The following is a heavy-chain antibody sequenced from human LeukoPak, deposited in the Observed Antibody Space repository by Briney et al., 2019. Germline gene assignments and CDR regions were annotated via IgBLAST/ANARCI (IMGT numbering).Heavy chain of an antibody. CDR3: ARLNKPGWFDP. CDR2: IYYSGST. J-gene: IGHJ5*02. D-gene: IGHD1-14*01. V-gene: IGHV4-39*01. CDR1: GDSISTSSYY. Sequence: PSETLSLTCSVSGDSISTSSYYWSWIRQPPGKGLEWIGTIYYSGSTYYNPSLTSRVTISVDTSKNQFSLRLSSVTATDTSVYYCARLNKPGWFDPWGQGTLVTVSS.